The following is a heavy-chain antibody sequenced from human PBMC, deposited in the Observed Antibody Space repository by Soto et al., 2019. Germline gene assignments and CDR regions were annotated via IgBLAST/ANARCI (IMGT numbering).Heavy chain of an antibody. J-gene: IGHJ5*02. CDR2: INPSGGST. D-gene: IGHD6-13*01. V-gene: IGHV1-46*01. CDR3: ARDFSSWGWFDP. CDR1: GYTFTNYY. Sequence: ASVKVSCKASGYTFTNYYIHWVRQAPGQGLEWVGIINPSGGSTSYAQKFQDRVTMTRDTSTSTVYMELSSLRSEDTAVYYCARDFSSWGWFDPWGQGTLVTVSS.